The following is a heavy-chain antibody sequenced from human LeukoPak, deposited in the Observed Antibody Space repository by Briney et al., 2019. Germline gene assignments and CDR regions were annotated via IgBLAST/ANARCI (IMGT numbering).Heavy chain of an antibody. J-gene: IGHJ4*02. Sequence: SETLSLTCTVSGDTIRSIRFFWAWIRQPPGKGLEWIARLSDRRSPKYSSSFPSRVSIFTHTDKNHLSLNLRSVTAADTAVYYCARDANYRDRSGYPSPFDFWGQGIRVTVSA. CDR3: ARDANYRDRSGYPSPFDF. V-gene: IGHV4-39*02. CDR1: GDTIRSIRFF. D-gene: IGHD6-19*01. CDR2: LSDRRSP.